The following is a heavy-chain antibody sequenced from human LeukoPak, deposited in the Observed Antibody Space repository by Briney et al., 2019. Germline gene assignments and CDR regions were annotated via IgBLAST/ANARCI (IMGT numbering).Heavy chain of an antibody. D-gene: IGHD3-10*01. CDR3: ARDSGERGSGSYLIAY. V-gene: IGHV1-2*02. J-gene: IGHJ4*02. CDR2: LNPNSGGS. CDR1: GYTFTAYY. Sequence: ASVKASCKTSGYTFTAYYILWVRQAPGHGLEWMGWLNPNSGGSNYAENFQGRVTMTRDTSITTAYMELSRLRSDDTAVYYCARDSGERGSGSYLIAYWGQGTLVTVSS.